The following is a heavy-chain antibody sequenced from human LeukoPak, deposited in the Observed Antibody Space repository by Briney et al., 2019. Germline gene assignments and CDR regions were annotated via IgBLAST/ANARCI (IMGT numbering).Heavy chain of an antibody. J-gene: IGHJ4*02. CDR3: ARTEMATKVYYFDY. Sequence: SETLSLTCAVSGYSISSGYYWGWIRQPPGKGLEWIGEINHSGSTNYNPSLKSRVTISVDTSKNQFSLKLSSVTAADTAVYYCARTEMATKVYYFDYWGQGTLVTVSS. D-gene: IGHD5-24*01. CDR2: INHSGST. V-gene: IGHV4-38-2*01. CDR1: GYSISSGYY.